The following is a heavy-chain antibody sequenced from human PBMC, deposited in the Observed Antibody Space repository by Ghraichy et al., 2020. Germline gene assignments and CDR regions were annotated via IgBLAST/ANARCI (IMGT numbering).Heavy chain of an antibody. D-gene: IGHD2-15*01. CDR1: GVSITPHY. CDR3: ARHLSDINQYPRWYIDV. J-gene: IGHJ2*01. V-gene: IGHV4-39*01. Sequence: SETLSLTCTVSGVSITPHYWAWIRQPPGKGLEWIGSLFDGGRTYDNPSLRRRGTISVDTSTNQVSLKLESVTAADTAVYYWARHLSDINQYPRWYIDVWGRGSLVTVSS. CDR2: LFDGGRT.